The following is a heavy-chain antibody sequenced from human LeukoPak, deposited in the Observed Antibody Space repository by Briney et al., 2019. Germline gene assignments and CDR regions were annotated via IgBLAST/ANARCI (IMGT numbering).Heavy chain of an antibody. V-gene: IGHV3-21*01. D-gene: IGHD3-9*01. CDR3: AREAYDILTGHKYYFDY. J-gene: IGHJ4*02. Sequence: GGSLRLSCAASGFTFSSYSMNWVRQAPGKGLEWVSSISSSSYIYYADSVKGRFTISRDNAKNSLYLQMNSLRAEDTAVYYCAREAYDILTGHKYYFDYWGQGTLVTVSS. CDR1: GFTFSSYS. CDR2: ISSSSYI.